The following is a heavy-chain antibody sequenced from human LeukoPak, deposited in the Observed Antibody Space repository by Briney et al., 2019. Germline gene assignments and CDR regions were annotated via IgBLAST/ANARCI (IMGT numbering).Heavy chain of an antibody. CDR3: AKAPRMVTNDAFDI. J-gene: IGHJ3*02. V-gene: IGHV3-23*01. D-gene: IGHD2-21*02. CDR2: ISGSGGTT. CDR1: EFTFSSYT. Sequence: GGSLRLSCAASEFTFSSYTVSWVRKAPGRGLEWVSSISGSGGTTYYADSVQGRFTISRDNSKNMLYLQMNSLRAEDTAVYYCAKAPRMVTNDAFDIWGQGTMVTVSS.